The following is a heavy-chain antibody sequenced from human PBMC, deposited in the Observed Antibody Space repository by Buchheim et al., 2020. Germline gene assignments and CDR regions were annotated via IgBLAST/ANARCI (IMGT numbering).Heavy chain of an antibody. V-gene: IGHV3-74*01. J-gene: IGHJ6*03. CDR3: ATEGQGYYMDV. CDR1: GFTISSYW. Sequence: EVQLVESGGGLVQPGGSLRLSCSASGFTISSYWMHWVRQAPGKGLVWVSRINNDASSISYADSVKGRFTISRDNAKNTLYLQMNGLRVEETAVYYCATEGQGYYMDVWGRGTT. CDR2: INNDASSI.